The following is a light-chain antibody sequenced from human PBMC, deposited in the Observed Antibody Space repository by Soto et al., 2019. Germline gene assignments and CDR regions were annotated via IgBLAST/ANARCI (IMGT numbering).Light chain of an antibody. Sequence: EIVLTQAPGTLSLSPGERATLSCRASQSVSSSYLAWYQQKHGQAPRLLIYVASIRATGIPDRFSGSGYGTDFTLTISRLEPEDFAVYYCQQYGSSWTFGQGNKVELK. CDR3: QQYGSSWT. J-gene: IGKJ1*01. V-gene: IGKV3-20*01. CDR1: QSVSSSY. CDR2: VAS.